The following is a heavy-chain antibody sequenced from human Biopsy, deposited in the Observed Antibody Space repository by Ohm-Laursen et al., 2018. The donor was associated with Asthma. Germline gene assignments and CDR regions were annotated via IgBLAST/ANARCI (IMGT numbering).Heavy chain of an antibody. D-gene: IGHD2-21*02. V-gene: IGHV4-59*07. CDR2: VYYSGST. CDR3: ARGVDRVTGLLDHFDS. CDR1: GGSINNFY. J-gene: IGHJ4*02. Sequence: SDTLSLTCTVSGGSINNFYWSWNRQPPGKGLESIGHVYYSGSTNYNPSLKSRVTISIDASKNQFSLKLTSVTAADTAVYYCARGVDRVTGLLDHFDSWGQGTLVTVSS.